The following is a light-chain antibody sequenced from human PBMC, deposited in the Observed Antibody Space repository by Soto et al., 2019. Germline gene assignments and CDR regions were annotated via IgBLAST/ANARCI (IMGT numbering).Light chain of an antibody. J-gene: IGKJ2*01. CDR1: QSVSSN. V-gene: IGKV3-15*01. Sequence: EIVMTQSPATLSVSPGERATLSCLASQSVSSNLAWYQQKPGQPPKLLIYGASTRATGIPARFSGSGSGTEFTLTISSLQSEDFAVYYCQQYNNSPPYTFGQGTQLEIK. CDR3: QQYNNSPPYT. CDR2: GAS.